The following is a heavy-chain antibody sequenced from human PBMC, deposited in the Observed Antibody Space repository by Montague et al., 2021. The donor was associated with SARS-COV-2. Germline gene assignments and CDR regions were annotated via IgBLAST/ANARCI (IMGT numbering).Heavy chain of an antibody. D-gene: IGHD1-26*01. J-gene: IGHJ3*01. CDR3: ARHYFSSGTYYSVRAFDL. V-gene: IGHV4-59*08. Sequence: SETLSLTCTVSGGSINSYYWSWIRQSPGKGLEWIGYTYHNGITTSNPSLKSRVTISVDTSKNQFSLNLNSMTAADTAVYYCARHYFSSGTYYSVRAFDLWGQGTLVTVSS. CDR2: TYHNGIT. CDR1: GGSINSYY.